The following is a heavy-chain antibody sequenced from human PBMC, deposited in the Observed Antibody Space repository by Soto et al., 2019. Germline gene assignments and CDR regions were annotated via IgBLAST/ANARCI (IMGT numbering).Heavy chain of an antibody. CDR3: ARGAVTNLYYYYYGMDV. J-gene: IGHJ6*02. D-gene: IGHD4-4*01. CDR1: GGSISSDGYY. CDR2: IFNSGSA. V-gene: IGHV4-31*03. Sequence: PSDTLSLTCTVSGGSISSDGYYWSWIRQHPGKGLEWIGYIFNSGSAYYSPSLKSRVTISVDTSKNQFSLWLSSVTAADTAVYYCARGAVTNLYYYYYGMDVWGQGTTVTGSS.